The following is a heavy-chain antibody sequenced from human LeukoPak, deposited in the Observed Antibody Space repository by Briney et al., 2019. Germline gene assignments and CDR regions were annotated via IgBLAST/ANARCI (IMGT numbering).Heavy chain of an antibody. Sequence: GGSLRLSCAASGFTFSSYAMHWVRQAPGKGLEWGAVISYDGSNKYYADSVKGRFTISRDNSKNTLYLQMNSLRAEDTAVYYCASGGKWDYGSRNWLDSWGQGTLVTVSS. V-gene: IGHV3-30-3*01. CDR2: ISYDGSNK. CDR3: ASGGKWDYGSRNWLDS. D-gene: IGHD3-10*01. J-gene: IGHJ5*01. CDR1: GFTFSSYA.